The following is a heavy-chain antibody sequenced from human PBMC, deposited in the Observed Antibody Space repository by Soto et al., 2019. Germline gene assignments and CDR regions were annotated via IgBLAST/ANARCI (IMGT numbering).Heavy chain of an antibody. V-gene: IGHV3-30-3*01. Sequence: GGSLRLSCAASGFTFSSYAIHWVRQAPGKGLEWVAVISYDGSYKYYADSVKGRFTISRDKSNNTLHLQMNSLRAEDTAVYYCARGYRYDYDGSGCLDYWGQGTLVTVSS. CDR3: ARGYRYDYDGSGCLDY. CDR1: GFTFSSYA. J-gene: IGHJ4*02. D-gene: IGHD3-22*01. CDR2: ISYDGSYK.